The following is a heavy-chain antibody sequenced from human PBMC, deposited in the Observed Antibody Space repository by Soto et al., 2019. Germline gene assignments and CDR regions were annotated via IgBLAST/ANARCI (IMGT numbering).Heavy chain of an antibody. V-gene: IGHV3-30*03. CDR2: ISYDGTHE. Sequence: QVQLVESGGGVVQPGKSLRLSCAASGFTFMTYGMHWVRQAPGKGLEWVSFISYDGTHEYYADSVKGRFTISRDNSKNTLSRQMSFLRDEDTAVYYCATDRTVGATPLALYYNWFDPWGQGTLVTVSS. D-gene: IGHD1-26*01. CDR1: GFTFMTYG. CDR3: ATDRTVGATPLALYYNWFDP. J-gene: IGHJ5*02.